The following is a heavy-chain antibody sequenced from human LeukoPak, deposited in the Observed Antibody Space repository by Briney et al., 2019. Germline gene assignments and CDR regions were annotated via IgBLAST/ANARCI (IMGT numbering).Heavy chain of an antibody. D-gene: IGHD6-13*01. J-gene: IGHJ5*02. V-gene: IGHV4-34*01. Sequence: PSETLSLTCAVYGGSFSGYYWTWIRQTPEKGLEWIGEMNPSGSTNYNPSLKSRVTISVDTSKNQFSLELTSVTAADTAVYYCARLYIGGYSRSTNYNWFDPWGQGTLVTVSS. CDR1: GGSFSGYY. CDR2: MNPSGST. CDR3: ARLYIGGYSRSTNYNWFDP.